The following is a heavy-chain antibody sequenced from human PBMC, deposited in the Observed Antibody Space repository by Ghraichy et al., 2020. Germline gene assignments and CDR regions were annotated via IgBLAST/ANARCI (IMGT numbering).Heavy chain of an antibody. CDR3: ARLRLGSVGWYHHYFDL. V-gene: IGHV4-4*09. D-gene: IGHD6-19*01. CDR1: GGSIRSSY. CDR2: MYGIQSY. J-gene: IGHJ4*02. Sequence: SQTLSLTCNVTGGSIRSSYWSWIRQSPGKGLEWLGYMYGIQSYKVKPSLKNRVTISADTSKNHFSLRLNSVTAADTAVYFCARLRLGSVGWYHHYFDLWGQGTLVTVSS.